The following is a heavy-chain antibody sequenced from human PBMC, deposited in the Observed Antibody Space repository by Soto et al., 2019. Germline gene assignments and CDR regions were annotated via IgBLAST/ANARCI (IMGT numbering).Heavy chain of an antibody. CDR1: GFTFSSYA. D-gene: IGHD6-19*01. CDR3: AREYSSGWYHYGMDV. CDR2: ISYDGSNK. J-gene: IGHJ6*02. V-gene: IGHV3-30-3*01. Sequence: QVQLVESGGGVVQPGRSLRLSCAASGFTFSSYAMHWVRQAPGKGLEWVAVISYDGSNKYYADSVKGRFTISRDNSKNTLYLQMNSLRAEDTAVYYCAREYSSGWYHYGMDVRGQGTTVTVSS.